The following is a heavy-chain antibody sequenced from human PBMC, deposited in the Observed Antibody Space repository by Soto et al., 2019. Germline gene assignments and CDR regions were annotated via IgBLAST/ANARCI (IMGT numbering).Heavy chain of an antibody. V-gene: IGHV4-61*01. D-gene: IGHD6-6*01. CDR1: GGSVSSGSYY. CDR2: IYYSGST. J-gene: IGHJ3*02. CDR3: ARDPSHSSSPVFAFDI. Sequence: SETLSLTCTVSGGSVSSGSYYWSWIRQPPGKGLEWIGYIYYSGSTNYNPSLKSRVTISVDTSKNQFSLKLSSVTAAGTAVYYCARDPSHSSSPVFAFDIWGPGTIVTV.